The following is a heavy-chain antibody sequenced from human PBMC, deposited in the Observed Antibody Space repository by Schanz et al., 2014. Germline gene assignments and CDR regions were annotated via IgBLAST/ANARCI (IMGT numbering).Heavy chain of an antibody. V-gene: IGHV3-74*01. Sequence: EVQLVESGGCVVHPGGSLRLSCAASGFTFSSYWMHWVRQAPGKGLVWVSRIQSDGSITTYADSVKGRFAISRDIARNTLYLQLNSLGAEDTAVYYCARASYYHVSGSYYGNFDSWGQGTLVTVSS. CDR3: ARASYYHVSGSYYGNFDS. CDR1: GFTFSSYW. J-gene: IGHJ4*02. D-gene: IGHD3-10*01. CDR2: IQSDGSIT.